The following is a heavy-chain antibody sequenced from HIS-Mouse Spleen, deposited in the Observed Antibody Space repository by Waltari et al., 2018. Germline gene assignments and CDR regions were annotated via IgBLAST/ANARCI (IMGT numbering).Heavy chain of an antibody. D-gene: IGHD7-27*01. CDR2: SNRDGSST. J-gene: IGHJ4*02. Sequence: EVQLVESGGGLVQPGGSWRLSCAASGCAFSSSGIHWVRQATGKGLVWVSRSNRDGSSTSYADSVKGRFTISRDNAKNTLYLQMNSLRAEDTAVYYCARGLGILIDYWGQGTLVTVSS. CDR3: ARGLGILIDY. CDR1: GCAFSSSG. V-gene: IGHV3-74*01.